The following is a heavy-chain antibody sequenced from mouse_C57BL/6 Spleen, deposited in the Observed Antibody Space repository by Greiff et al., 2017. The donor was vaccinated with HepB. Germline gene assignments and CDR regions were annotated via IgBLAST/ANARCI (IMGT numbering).Heavy chain of an antibody. CDR1: GYTFTSYG. CDR3: ARGGLRRRDYFDY. Sequence: QVQLKQSGAELARPGASVKLSCKASGYTFTSYGISWVKQRTGQGLEWIGEIYPRSGNTYYNEKFKGKATLTADKSSSTAYMELRSLTSEDSAVYFCARGGLRRRDYFDYWGQGTTLTVSS. J-gene: IGHJ2*01. D-gene: IGHD2-4*01. V-gene: IGHV1-81*01. CDR2: IYPRSGNT.